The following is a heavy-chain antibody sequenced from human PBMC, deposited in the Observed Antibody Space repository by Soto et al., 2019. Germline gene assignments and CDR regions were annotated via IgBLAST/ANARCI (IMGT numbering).Heavy chain of an antibody. J-gene: IGHJ4*02. V-gene: IGHV4-39*01. D-gene: IGHD2-21*02. CDR1: GGSISSSSYY. Sequence: QLQLQESGPGLVKPSETLSLTCTVSGGSISSSSYYWGWIRQPPGKGLEWIGSIYYSGSTYYNPSLKSRVTISVDTSKNQFSLELSSVTAADTAVYYCGLICGGDCYPYDYWGQGTLVTVSS. CDR3: GLICGGDCYPYDY. CDR2: IYYSGST.